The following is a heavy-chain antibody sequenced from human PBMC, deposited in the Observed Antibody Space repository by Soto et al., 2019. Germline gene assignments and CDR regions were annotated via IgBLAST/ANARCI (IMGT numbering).Heavy chain of an antibody. CDR2: IIPILGIA. Sequence: QVQLVQSGAEVKKPGSSVKVSCKASGGTFSSYTISWVRQAPGQGLEWMGRIIPILGIANYAQKFQGRVTINADKSTSTAYMELSSLRSEDTAVYYCARGNLTGYYIGFDYWGQGTLVTVSS. CDR1: GGTFSSYT. CDR3: ARGNLTGYYIGFDY. V-gene: IGHV1-69*02. J-gene: IGHJ4*02. D-gene: IGHD3-9*01.